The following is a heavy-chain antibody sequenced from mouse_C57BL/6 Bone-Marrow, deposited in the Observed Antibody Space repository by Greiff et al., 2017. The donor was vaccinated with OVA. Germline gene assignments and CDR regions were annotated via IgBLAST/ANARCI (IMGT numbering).Heavy chain of an antibody. J-gene: IGHJ2*01. CDR1: GFTFTDYY. CDR3: ASSSTAHFDY. D-gene: IGHD1-2*01. V-gene: IGHV7-3*01. CDR2: IRNKANGYTT. Sequence: EVQLQQSGGGLVQPGGSLSLSCAASGFTFTDYYMSWVRQPPGKALEWLGFIRNKANGYTTEYSASVKGRFTISRDNSQSILYLQMNALRAEDSATYFCASSSTAHFDYWGQGTTLTVSS.